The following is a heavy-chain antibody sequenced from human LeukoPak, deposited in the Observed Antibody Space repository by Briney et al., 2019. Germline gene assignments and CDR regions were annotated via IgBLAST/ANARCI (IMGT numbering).Heavy chain of an antibody. CDR1: GFTFTTYW. CDR3: ARDKRGSFDY. CDR2: ISSSGSTI. J-gene: IGHJ4*02. V-gene: IGHV3-48*04. Sequence: QTGGSLRLSCAASGFTFTTYWMNWVRQAPGKGLEWVSYISSSGSTIYYADSVKGRFTISRDNAKNSLYLQMNSLRAEDTAVYYCARDKRGSFDYWGQGTLVTVSS. D-gene: IGHD3-10*01.